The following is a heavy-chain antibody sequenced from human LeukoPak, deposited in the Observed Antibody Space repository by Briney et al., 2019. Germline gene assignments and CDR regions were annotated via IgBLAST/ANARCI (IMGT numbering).Heavy chain of an antibody. CDR2: IYSGGST. V-gene: IGHV3-66*01. J-gene: IGHJ4*02. D-gene: IGHD2-15*01. CDR3: ARGIEADDY. CDR1: GFTVSSNY. Sequence: GGSLRLSCAASGFTVSSNYMSCDRQAPGNGLEWVSVIYSGGSTYYADSVKGRFTISRDNSKDTLYLQMNSLRGEDTAVYYSARGIEADDYWGQGTLVTVSS.